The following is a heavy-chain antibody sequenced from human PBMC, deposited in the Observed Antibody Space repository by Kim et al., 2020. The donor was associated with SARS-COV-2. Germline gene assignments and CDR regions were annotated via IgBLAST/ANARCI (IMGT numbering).Heavy chain of an antibody. J-gene: IGHJ5*02. V-gene: IGHV3-48*02. Sequence: DSVKGRFTISRENAKNSLYLQMNSRRDEDTAVYYCARGQQLGWEPYNWFDPWGQGTLVTVSS. D-gene: IGHD6-13*01. CDR3: ARGQQLGWEPYNWFDP.